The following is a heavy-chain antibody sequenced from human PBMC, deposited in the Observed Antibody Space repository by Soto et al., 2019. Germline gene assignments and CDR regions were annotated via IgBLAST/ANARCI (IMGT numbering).Heavy chain of an antibody. CDR1: GITLSSFA. V-gene: IGHV1-58*01. D-gene: IGHD1-7*01. Sequence: QLQVVQSGPEVKKPGTSVNVSCKASGITLSSFAVQWVRQTRGQRLEWIGWIVGGSGNTNYAQKSQERVTMTREMSTSTAYMELNSLRSEDTAVYYCAAGGDWNYKGVQYWGQGTLVTVSS. CDR2: IVGGSGNT. CDR3: AAGGDWNYKGVQY. J-gene: IGHJ4*02.